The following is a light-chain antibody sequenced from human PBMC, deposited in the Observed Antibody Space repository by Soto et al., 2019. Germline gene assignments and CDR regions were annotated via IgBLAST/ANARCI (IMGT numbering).Light chain of an antibody. J-gene: IGKJ2*01. Sequence: DIQMTQSPSSLSASVGDRVTITCRARQGIRSDLAWYQQKPGKAPKRLISAASTLQSGDPSRFSGSGSGTEFTLTISSLQPEDSATYYCLQHNSYPPTFGQGTKLEIK. CDR3: LQHNSYPPT. V-gene: IGKV1-17*01. CDR1: QGIRSD. CDR2: AAS.